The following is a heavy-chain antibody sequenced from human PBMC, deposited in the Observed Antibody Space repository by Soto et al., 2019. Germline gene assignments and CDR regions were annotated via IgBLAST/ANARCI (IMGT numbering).Heavy chain of an antibody. CDR1: GFTFSSYG. Sequence: QVQLVESGGGVVQPGRSLRLSCAASGFTFSSYGMHWVRQAPGKGLEWVALVWYDGGNKYYADSVKGRFTISRDNSKNTLYLKMNSLRDEDTAVYYCVRAAGYSGNDYVYYYGMGVWGQGTTVTVSS. D-gene: IGHD5-12*01. V-gene: IGHV3-33*01. J-gene: IGHJ6*02. CDR3: VRAAGYSGNDYVYYYGMGV. CDR2: VWYDGGNK.